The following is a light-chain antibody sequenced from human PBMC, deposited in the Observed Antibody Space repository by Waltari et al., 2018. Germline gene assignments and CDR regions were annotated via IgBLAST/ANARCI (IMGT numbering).Light chain of an antibody. CDR3: QQRRDWPLT. CDR1: QSVTNY. Sequence: DIVLTPSPAILSLSPGERATLPCRASQSVTNYLAWYQQKPGQAPRLLIYDTSNRATGIPARFSGSGFGTDFTLTISSLEPEDFAVYYCQQRRDWPLTFGGGTKVEIK. J-gene: IGKJ4*01. V-gene: IGKV3-11*01. CDR2: DTS.